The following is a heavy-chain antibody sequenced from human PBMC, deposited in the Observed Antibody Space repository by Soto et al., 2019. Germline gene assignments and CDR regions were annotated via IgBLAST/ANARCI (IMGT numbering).Heavy chain of an antibody. CDR2: IYYSGST. J-gene: IGHJ5*02. CDR1: GGYSIDYY. CDR3: ARGVSYDSWRRYLGGHNWFDP. V-gene: IGHV4-59*01. D-gene: IGHD3-9*01. Sequence: LQMLCLRWSVVGGYSIDYYWRCIRQPTGKGLEWIGYIYYSGSTNYNPSLKSRVTISVDTSKNQFSLKLSSVTAADTAVYYCARGVSYDSWRRYLGGHNWFDPWGQGTLATVS.